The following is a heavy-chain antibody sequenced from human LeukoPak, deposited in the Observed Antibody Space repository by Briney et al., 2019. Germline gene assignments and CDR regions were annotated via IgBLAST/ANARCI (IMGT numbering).Heavy chain of an antibody. V-gene: IGHV1-18*01. CDR1: GYTFTSYG. CDR3: ARGSPLRGSGSSYYYYYYGMDV. Sequence: ASVKVSCKASGYTFTSYGISWVRQAPGQGLEWMGWISAYNGNTNYAQKLQGRVTMTTDTSASTAYMELSSLRSEDTAVYYCARGSPLRGSGSSYYYYYYGMDVWGQGTTVTVSS. D-gene: IGHD3-10*01. J-gene: IGHJ6*02. CDR2: ISAYNGNT.